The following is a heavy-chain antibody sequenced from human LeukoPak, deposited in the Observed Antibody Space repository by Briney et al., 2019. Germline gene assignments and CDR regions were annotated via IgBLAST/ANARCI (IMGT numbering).Heavy chain of an antibody. J-gene: IGHJ5*02. V-gene: IGHV1-18*01. Sequence: ASVKVSCKSSVYTFTSYGISGVRQPRGQGLEGMGWISAYNGNTNYAQEIEGRVTMTTDTYTSTAYMELRSPTSDDTAVYYSARDPKYSSSPRFYPWGQGTLVTVSA. CDR3: ARDPKYSSSPRFYP. CDR2: ISAYNGNT. CDR1: VYTFTSYG. D-gene: IGHD6-13*01.